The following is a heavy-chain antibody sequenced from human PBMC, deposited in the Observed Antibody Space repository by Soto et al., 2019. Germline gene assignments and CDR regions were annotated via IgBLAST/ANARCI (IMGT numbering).Heavy chain of an antibody. J-gene: IGHJ4*02. CDR1: GGSISGSSYY. CDR2: IYDSGST. CDR3: MLGSGWKAFDY. D-gene: IGHD3-22*01. Sequence: QLQLQESGPGLVKPSETLSLTCTVSGGSISGSSYYWGWIRQPPGKGLEWIGNIYDSGSTYYNPSPHPRVTIPVDTSRTQFSPKLSSVTAPDTAVHYCMLGSGWKAFDYWGQGTLVTVSS. V-gene: IGHV4-39*01.